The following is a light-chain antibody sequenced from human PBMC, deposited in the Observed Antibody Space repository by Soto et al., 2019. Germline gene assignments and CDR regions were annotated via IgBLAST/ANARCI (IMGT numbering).Light chain of an antibody. CDR2: GAT. CDR3: QQDNNWPRT. Sequence: EAMLTQSPGTLSISPGETAPLSCRASQSVATNLAWYQQRPGQAPRLLIHGATTRATGIPARFSGSGSGTEFTLTISSLQYEDFAVYYCQQDNNWPRTVGQGTKVDIK. J-gene: IGKJ1*01. CDR1: QSVATN. V-gene: IGKV3-15*01.